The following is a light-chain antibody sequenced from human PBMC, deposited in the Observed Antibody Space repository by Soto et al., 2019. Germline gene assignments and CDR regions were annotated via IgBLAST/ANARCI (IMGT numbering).Light chain of an antibody. CDR2: GAS. J-gene: IGKJ1*01. Sequence: EIVLTQAPGTLSLSPGERATLSCRASQSVSRSYLAWYLQKPGQAPRLLIYGASSRATGIPDRFSGSGSGTDFTLTISRLEPEDFAVYYCQQYGSSPTWTFGQGTKVEIK. CDR3: QQYGSSPTWT. CDR1: QSVSRSY. V-gene: IGKV3-20*01.